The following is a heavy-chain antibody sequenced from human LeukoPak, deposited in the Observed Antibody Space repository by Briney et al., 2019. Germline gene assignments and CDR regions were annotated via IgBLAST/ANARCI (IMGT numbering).Heavy chain of an antibody. Sequence: SETLSLTCAVYGGSFSGYYWSWIRQPPGKGREGIGEINHSGSTNYNPSLNSRVTIQVDTSKNQFSLKLSSVTAADTAVYYCARDHVITFGGVIVPYYFDYWGQGTLVTVSS. V-gene: IGHV4-34*01. CDR1: GGSFSGYY. D-gene: IGHD3-16*02. J-gene: IGHJ4*02. CDR2: INHSGST. CDR3: ARDHVITFGGVIVPYYFDY.